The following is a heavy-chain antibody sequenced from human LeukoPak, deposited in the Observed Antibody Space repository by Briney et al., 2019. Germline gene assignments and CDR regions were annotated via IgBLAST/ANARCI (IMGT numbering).Heavy chain of an antibody. CDR3: ARWLQFDYFDY. V-gene: IGHV4-59*01. CDR2: IYYSGST. J-gene: IGHJ4*02. Sequence: SETLSLTCTVSGGSISSDYWSWIRQPPGKGLEWIGYIYYSGSTNYNPSLKSRVTISVDTSKNQFSLKLSSVTAADTAVYYCARWLQFDYFDYWGQGTLVTVSS. CDR1: GGSISSDY. D-gene: IGHD5-24*01.